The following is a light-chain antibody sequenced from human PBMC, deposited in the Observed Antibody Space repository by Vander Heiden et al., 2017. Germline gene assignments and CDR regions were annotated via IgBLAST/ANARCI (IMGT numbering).Light chain of an antibody. CDR1: QSISSY. CDR2: AAS. J-gene: IGKJ1*01. CDR3: QQSYSTPPT. V-gene: IGKV1-39*01. Sequence: DIQMTQSPSSLSASVGDRVTITCRARQSISSYLNWYQQKPGKAPKLLIYAASSLQSGVPSRCSGSGSGTDFTLTISSLQPEDFATYYCQQSYSTPPTFGQGTKVEIK.